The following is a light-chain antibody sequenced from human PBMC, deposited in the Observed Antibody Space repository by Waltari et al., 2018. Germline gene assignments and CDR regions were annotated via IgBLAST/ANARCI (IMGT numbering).Light chain of an antibody. CDR3: QQGHSNPLT. CDR2: GAS. CDR1: QSINTY. V-gene: IGKV1-39*01. Sequence: DIQMTQSPSSLSASVGDRVPITCRASQSINTYLNWYQLKPGKAPKLLIYGASSSQSGVPARFSGSGSGTDFTLTISNLLPEDVVTYSCQQGHSNPLTFGGGTRVEI. J-gene: IGKJ4*01.